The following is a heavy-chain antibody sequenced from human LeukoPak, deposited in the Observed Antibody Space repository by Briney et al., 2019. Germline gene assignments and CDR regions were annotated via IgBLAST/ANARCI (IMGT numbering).Heavy chain of an antibody. J-gene: IGHJ6*03. Sequence: SETLSLTCTVSGGSISSYYGSWIRQPPGKGLDCIGYIYYSGTTNYNPSLKSRVTISLDTSKNQFSLKLTSVTAADTAVYYCARVSWFPGTSYYYMDVWGKGTTVTVSS. CDR2: IYYSGTT. D-gene: IGHD1-1*01. V-gene: IGHV4-59*01. CDR1: GGSISSYY. CDR3: ARVSWFPGTSYYYMDV.